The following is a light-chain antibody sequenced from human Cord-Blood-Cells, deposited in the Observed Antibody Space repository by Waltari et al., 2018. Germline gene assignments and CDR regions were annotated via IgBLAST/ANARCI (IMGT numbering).Light chain of an antibody. V-gene: IGKV3-11*01. CDR3: QQRSNWRIT. CDR1: QSVSSY. Sequence: EIVLTQSPATLSLSPGERATLSCRASQSVSSYLAWYQQKPDQAPRLLIYDASNRATGIPARFSGSGSGTDFTLTISSLEPEDFAVYYCQQRSNWRITFGGGTKVEIK. J-gene: IGKJ4*01. CDR2: DAS.